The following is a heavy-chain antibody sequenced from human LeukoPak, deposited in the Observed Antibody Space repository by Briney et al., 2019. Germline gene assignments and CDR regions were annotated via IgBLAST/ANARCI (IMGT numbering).Heavy chain of an antibody. CDR1: GFTFSSYA. Sequence: PGGSLRLSCAASGFTFSSYAMSWVRQAPRKGLEWVSAISGSGGSTYYADSVKGRFTISRDNSKNTLYLQMNSLRAEDTAVYYRAKGRVEKVATHFDYWGQGTLVTVSS. V-gene: IGHV3-23*01. J-gene: IGHJ4*02. CDR2: ISGSGGST. CDR3: AKGRVEKVATHFDY. D-gene: IGHD5-12*01.